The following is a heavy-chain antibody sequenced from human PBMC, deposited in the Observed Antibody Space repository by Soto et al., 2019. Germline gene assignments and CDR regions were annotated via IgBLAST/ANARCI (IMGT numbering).Heavy chain of an antibody. CDR2: ISYNGRDT. V-gene: IGHV3-30-3*01. CDR1: GFTFSNYA. D-gene: IGHD2-15*01. Sequence: PGGSLRLSCVASGFTFSNYAMQWVRQAPGKGLQWVSAISYNGRDTFYADSVKGRFTISRDNSKNTLYLQMNSLRPEDTAVYYCARDHSYCSGGSCYAYYYGMDVWGQGTTVTVSS. CDR3: ARDHSYCSGGSCYAYYYGMDV. J-gene: IGHJ6*02.